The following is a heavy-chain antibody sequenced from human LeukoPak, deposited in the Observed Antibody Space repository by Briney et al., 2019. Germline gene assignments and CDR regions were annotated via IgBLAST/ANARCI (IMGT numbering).Heavy chain of an antibody. CDR1: GFTFSSYA. D-gene: IGHD3-10*01. Sequence: HPGGSLRLSCAASGFTFSSYAMSWVRQAPGKGLEWVSAISGSGGSTFYADSVKGRFTISRDNSENTLYLQLNSLRAEDTAVYYCAKKATVRGVIYYFDYWGQGTLVTVSS. CDR2: ISGSGGST. V-gene: IGHV3-23*01. CDR3: AKKATVRGVIYYFDY. J-gene: IGHJ4*02.